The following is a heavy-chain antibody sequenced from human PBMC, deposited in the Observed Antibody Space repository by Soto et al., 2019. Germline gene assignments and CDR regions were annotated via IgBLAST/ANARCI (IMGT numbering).Heavy chain of an antibody. J-gene: IGHJ5*02. Sequence: GGSLRLSCAASGFTFSSYWMSWVRQAPGKGLEWVANINRDGRDKFYVDSVKGRFTFSRDNSKNTLYLQMNSLRAEDTAVYYCAKMDSSNNWFDPWGQGTLVTVAS. V-gene: IGHV3-7*03. D-gene: IGHD3-22*01. CDR3: AKMDSSNNWFDP. CDR1: GFTFSSYW. CDR2: INRDGRDK.